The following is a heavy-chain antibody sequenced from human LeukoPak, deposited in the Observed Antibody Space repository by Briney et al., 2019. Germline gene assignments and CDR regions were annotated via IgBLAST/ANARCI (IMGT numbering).Heavy chain of an antibody. D-gene: IGHD4-17*01. J-gene: IGHJ6*02. CDR1: GFTFSSYG. CDR2: IWYDGSNK. CDR3: ARSDGCTVTPSYYYCGMDV. V-gene: IGHV3-33*01. Sequence: GRSLRLSCAASGFTFSSYGMHWGRQAPGKGLEWVAVIWYDGSNKYYADSVKGRFTISRDNSKNTLYLQMNSLRAEDTAVYYCARSDGCTVTPSYYYCGMDVWGQGTTVTVSS.